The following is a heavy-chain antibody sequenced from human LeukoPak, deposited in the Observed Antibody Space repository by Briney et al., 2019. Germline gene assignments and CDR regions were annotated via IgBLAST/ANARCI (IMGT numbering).Heavy chain of an antibody. D-gene: IGHD5-12*01. Sequence: SETLSLTCTISGDSISSHYWSWIRQPPGKGLEWIGYIYYSGSTTYNPSLKSRVTMSVDTSKNQFSLKLSSVTAADTAVYYCARGARVATLGYWGQGTLVTVSS. J-gene: IGHJ4*02. V-gene: IGHV4-59*11. CDR3: ARGARVATLGY. CDR2: IYYSGST. CDR1: GDSISSHY.